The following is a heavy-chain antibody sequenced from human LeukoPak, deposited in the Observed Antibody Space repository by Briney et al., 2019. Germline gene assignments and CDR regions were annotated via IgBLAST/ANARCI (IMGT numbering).Heavy chain of an antibody. J-gene: IGHJ4*02. CDR3: ARGPPRFIAAAGTNFDY. D-gene: IGHD6-13*01. Sequence: ASVKVSCKASGYTFTGYYMHWVRQAPGQGLEWMGRINPNSGGTNYAQKFQGRVTMTRDTSISTAYMELSRLRSDDTAVYYCARGPPRFIAAAGTNFDYWGQGTLVTASS. CDR1: GYTFTGYY. CDR2: INPNSGGT. V-gene: IGHV1-2*06.